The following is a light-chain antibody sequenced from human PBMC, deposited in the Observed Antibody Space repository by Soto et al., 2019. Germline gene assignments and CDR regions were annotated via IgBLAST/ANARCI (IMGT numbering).Light chain of an antibody. V-gene: IGKV3-15*01. Sequence: EIVMTQSPATLSVTPGERATLSRRASQSVSSNLAWYQQKPGQAPRLLIYGASTRATGIPARFSGSGSGTEFNLTISSLQSEVFAVFYCQQYNNWLSIPFGQGTRLEIK. CDR1: QSVSSN. CDR3: QQYNNWLSIP. CDR2: GAS. J-gene: IGKJ5*01.